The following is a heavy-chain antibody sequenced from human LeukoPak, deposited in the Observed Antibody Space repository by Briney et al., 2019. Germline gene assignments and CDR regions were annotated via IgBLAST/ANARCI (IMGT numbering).Heavy chain of an antibody. CDR3: ASPAVWGELSLRY. V-gene: IGHV3-53*01. CDR1: GFTVSSNY. Sequence: PGGSLRLSCAPSGFTVSSNYMIWVRQAPGKGLEWVSVIYSGGSTYYAHSGKGRFTISKDNSQNTGYLQMTSLRGEDTAVYYCASPAVWGELSLRYWGQGTLVTVSS. CDR2: IYSGGST. D-gene: IGHD3-16*02. J-gene: IGHJ4*02.